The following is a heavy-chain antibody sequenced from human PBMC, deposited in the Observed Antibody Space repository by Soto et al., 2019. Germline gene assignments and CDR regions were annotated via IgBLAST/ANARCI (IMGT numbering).Heavy chain of an antibody. J-gene: IGHJ4*02. CDR2: IFYSGST. CDR1: GGSIRTYY. Sequence: QVQLQESGPGLVKPSETLSLTCTVSGGSIRTYYWSWIRQPPGKGLEWIGYIFYSGSTNYNPSLKSRVTISVDTSKNQFSLQLSSVTAADTAVYYCARGHDAAAAGTWGQGTLVTVSS. D-gene: IGHD6-13*01. V-gene: IGHV4-59*01. CDR3: ARGHDAAAAGT.